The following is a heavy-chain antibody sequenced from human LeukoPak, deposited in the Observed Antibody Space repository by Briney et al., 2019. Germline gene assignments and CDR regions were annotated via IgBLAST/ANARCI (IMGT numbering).Heavy chain of an antibody. CDR2: IYTSGST. J-gene: IGHJ4*02. V-gene: IGHV4-61*02. CDR1: GGSISSGSYY. Sequence: SQTLSLTCTVSGGSISSGSYYWSWIRQPAGKGLEWIGRIYTSGSTNYNPSLKSRVTISVDTSKNQFSLELSSVTAADTAVYYCARGSGTYYYDSSGYYLDYWGQGTLVTVSS. D-gene: IGHD3-22*01. CDR3: ARGSGTYYYDSSGYYLDY.